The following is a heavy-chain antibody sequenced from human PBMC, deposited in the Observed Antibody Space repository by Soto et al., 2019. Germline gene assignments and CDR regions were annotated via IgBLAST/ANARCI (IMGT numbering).Heavy chain of an antibody. D-gene: IGHD1-20*01. CDR2: ISYDGSNK. CDR3: ALDNIPGAPDYFDY. J-gene: IGHJ4*02. V-gene: IGHV3-30*03. CDR1: GFTFSSYG. Sequence: QVQLVESGGGVVQPGRSLRLSCAASGFTFSSYGMHWVRQAPGKGLEWVAVISYDGSNKYYADSVKGRFTISRDNSKNTLYLQMNSLTSEDTAVYYCALDNIPGAPDYFDYWGQGTLVTVSS.